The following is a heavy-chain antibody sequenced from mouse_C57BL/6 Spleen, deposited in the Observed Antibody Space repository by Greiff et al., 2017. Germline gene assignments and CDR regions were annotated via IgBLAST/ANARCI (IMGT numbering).Heavy chain of an antibody. CDR2: INPYNGGT. CDR1: GYTFTDYY. J-gene: IGHJ2*01. CDR3: ATYDGYYEVY. Sequence: VLLQQSGPVLVKPGASVKMSCKASGYTFTDYYMNWVKQSHGKSLEWIGVINPYNGGTSYNQKFKGKATLTVDKSSSTAYMELNSLTSEDSAVYYCATYDGYYEVYWGQGTTLTVSS. V-gene: IGHV1-19*01. D-gene: IGHD2-3*01.